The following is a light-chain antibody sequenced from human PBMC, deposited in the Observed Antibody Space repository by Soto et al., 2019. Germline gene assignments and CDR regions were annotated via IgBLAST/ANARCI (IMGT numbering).Light chain of an antibody. CDR2: RAS. CDR1: QNVCCN. V-gene: IGKV3-15*01. CDR3: QQYNSWPLT. Sequence: ILMTQSPATLSVSPGERATLSCRASQNVCCNFAWYQHRPGQAPRLLIYRASTRAPGVPARFSGSGSGTEFTLTISSLQSEDFAVYYCQQYNSWPLTFGGGTKVDI. J-gene: IGKJ4*01.